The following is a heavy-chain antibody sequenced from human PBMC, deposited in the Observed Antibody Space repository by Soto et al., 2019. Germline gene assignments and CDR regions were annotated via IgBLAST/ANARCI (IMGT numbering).Heavy chain of an antibody. V-gene: IGHV4-30-4*01. CDR2: VYYSGST. J-gene: IGHJ2*01. CDR3: ARMSYYYDKCYFDL. D-gene: IGHD3-22*01. Sequence: VQLHESGPGVVKPSETLSLTCTVSGDSINNNDYYWNWIRQTPGKGLEWIGYVYYSGSTYYIPCLKSRLSMSDDTSKNQFSLKLSSVTAADTAIYYCARMSYYYDKCYFDLWGRGTLVTVSS. CDR1: GDSINNNDYY.